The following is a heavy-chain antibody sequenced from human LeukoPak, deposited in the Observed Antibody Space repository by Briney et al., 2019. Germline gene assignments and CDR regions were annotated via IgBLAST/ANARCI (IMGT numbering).Heavy chain of an antibody. CDR2: IYSGGDT. D-gene: IGHD3-10*01. V-gene: IGHV3-66*01. CDR1: GIIVSNNY. J-gene: IGHJ4*02. Sequence: PGGSLRLSCAASGIIVSNNYMNWVRQAPGKGLEWASLIYSGGDTDYADSVKGRFTISRDNSKNILYLQMNSLGVDDTAVYYCARDRYYGSGSHWGQGTLVTVSS. CDR3: ARDRYYGSGSH.